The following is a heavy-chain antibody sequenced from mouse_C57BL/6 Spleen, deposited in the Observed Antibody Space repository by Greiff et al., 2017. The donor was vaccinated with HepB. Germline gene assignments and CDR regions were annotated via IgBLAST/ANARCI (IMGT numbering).Heavy chain of an antibody. V-gene: IGHV3-6*01. CDR1: GYSITSGYY. CDR2: ISYDGSN. Sequence: EVQRVESGPGLVKPSQSLSLTCSVTGYSITSGYYWNWIRQFPGNKLEWMGYISYDGSNNYNPSLKNRISITRDTSKNQFFLKLNSVTTEDTATYYCARNYGAWFAYWGQGTLVTVSA. CDR3: ARNYGAWFAY. J-gene: IGHJ3*01. D-gene: IGHD1-1*01.